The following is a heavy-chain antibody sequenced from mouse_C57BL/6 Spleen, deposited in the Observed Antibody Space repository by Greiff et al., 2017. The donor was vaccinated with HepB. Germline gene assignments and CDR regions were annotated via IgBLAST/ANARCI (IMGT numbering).Heavy chain of an antibody. D-gene: IGHD2-2*01. J-gene: IGHJ3*01. Sequence: VQLQQSGPELVKPGASVKISCKASGYSFTGYYMNWVKQSPEKSLEWIGEINPSTGGTTYNQKFKAKATLTVDKSSSTAYMQLKSLTSEDSAVYYCARGSTMVTTGVAYWGQGTLVTVSA. CDR1: GYSFTGYY. V-gene: IGHV1-42*01. CDR2: INPSTGGT. CDR3: ARGSTMVTTGVAY.